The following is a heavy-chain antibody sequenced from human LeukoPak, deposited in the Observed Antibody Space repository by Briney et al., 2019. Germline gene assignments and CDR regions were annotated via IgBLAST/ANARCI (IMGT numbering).Heavy chain of an antibody. J-gene: IGHJ4*02. V-gene: IGHV3-43*02. Sequence: GGSLRVSCVVSGITFEDYAMHWVRQVPGKGLEWVSLISGDASGTYYADSVKGRFTISRDKSKSSLYLQMNSLRSEDAALYYCVKGDDYGDYWGQGTLVTVSS. CDR1: GITFEDYA. CDR3: VKGDDYGDY. CDR2: ISGDASGT.